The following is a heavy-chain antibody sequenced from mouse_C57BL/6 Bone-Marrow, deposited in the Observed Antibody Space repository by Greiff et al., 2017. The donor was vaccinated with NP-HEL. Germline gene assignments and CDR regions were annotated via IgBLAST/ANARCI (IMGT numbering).Heavy chain of an antibody. Sequence: QVQLQQSGAELARPGASVKLSCKASGYTFTSYGISWVKQRTGRGLEWIGEIYPRSGNTYYNEKFKGKATLTADKSSSTAYMELRSLTSEDSAVYFCARDDYDSYYFDYWGQGTTLTVSS. D-gene: IGHD2-4*01. CDR3: ARDDYDSYYFDY. CDR1: GYTFTSYG. V-gene: IGHV1-81*01. CDR2: IYPRSGNT. J-gene: IGHJ2*01.